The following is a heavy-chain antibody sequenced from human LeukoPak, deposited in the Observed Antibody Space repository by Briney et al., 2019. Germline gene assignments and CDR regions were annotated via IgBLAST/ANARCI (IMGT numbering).Heavy chain of an antibody. CDR3: TYYRRDPAGYYYGMDV. CDR1: GFTFSASD. CDR2: IGVKTNNYTT. J-gene: IGHJ6*02. V-gene: IGHV3-73*01. Sequence: GGSLRLSGAASGFTFSASDMHWVRQASGKGLEWVGRIGVKTNNYTTAYGASVRGRFTISRDDSKNTACLQMNSLRTEDTAIYYCTYYRRDPAGYYYGMDVWGQGTTVTVSS. D-gene: IGHD1-26*01.